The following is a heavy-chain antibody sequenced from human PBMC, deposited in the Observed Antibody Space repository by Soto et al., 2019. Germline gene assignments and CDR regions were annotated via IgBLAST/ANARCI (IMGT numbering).Heavy chain of an antibody. V-gene: IGHV4-39*01. CDR1: GGSISSSSYY. J-gene: IGHJ5*02. D-gene: IGHD1-1*01. Sequence: PSETLSLTCTVSGGSISSSSYYWGWIRQPPGKGLEWIGSVYYSGSTYYNPSLKSRFTISVDTSKSQFSLKLSSVTAADTAVYYCASLQFTDWFDPWGQGTLVTVSS. CDR3: ASLQFTDWFDP. CDR2: VYYSGST.